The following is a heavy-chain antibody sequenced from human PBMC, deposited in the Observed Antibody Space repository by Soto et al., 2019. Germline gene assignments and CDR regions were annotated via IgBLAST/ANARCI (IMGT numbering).Heavy chain of an antibody. J-gene: IGHJ4*02. Sequence: EVQLLESGGGLVQPGGSLRLSCAASGFTFSYYAMSWVRQAPGKGLEWVSHINNGGSTYYADSVKGRFTISRDNSKNTLYLQMNSLRAEDTAVYYCAKVPSIAAAGSGDYWGQGTLVTVSS. CDR3: AKVPSIAAAGSGDY. CDR1: GFTFSYYA. CDR2: INNGGST. V-gene: IGHV3-23*01. D-gene: IGHD6-25*01.